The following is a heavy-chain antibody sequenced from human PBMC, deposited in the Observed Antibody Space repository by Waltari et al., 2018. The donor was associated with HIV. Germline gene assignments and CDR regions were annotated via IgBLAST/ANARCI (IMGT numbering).Heavy chain of an antibody. CDR2: IYYSGST. D-gene: IGHD5-18*01. CDR1: GGSIRSSSYY. CDR3: ARLYHPDVRGYSYGPPAYYFDY. J-gene: IGHJ4*02. Sequence: QLQLQESGPGLVKPSETLSLTCTVSGGSIRSSSYYWGWIRQRPGKGLQWIGSIYYSGSTYYNPSLKSRVTISVDTSKNQFSLKLSSVTAADTAVYYCARLYHPDVRGYSYGPPAYYFDYWGQGTLVTVSS. V-gene: IGHV4-39*01.